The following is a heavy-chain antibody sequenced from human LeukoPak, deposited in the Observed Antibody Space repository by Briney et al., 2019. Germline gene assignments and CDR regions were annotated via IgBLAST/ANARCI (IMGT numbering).Heavy chain of an antibody. Sequence: SETLSLTCTVSDGAITGYYWDWIRQPPGKGLDWIGHLHFGGSTNYNPSLKSRVTISVDTSKNHFSLKLSSVTAADTAVYYCARGYSTSWTYYFDYWGQGALVTVSS. D-gene: IGHD6-13*01. CDR2: LHFGGST. CDR3: ARGYSTSWTYYFDY. V-gene: IGHV4-59*01. J-gene: IGHJ4*02. CDR1: DGAITGYY.